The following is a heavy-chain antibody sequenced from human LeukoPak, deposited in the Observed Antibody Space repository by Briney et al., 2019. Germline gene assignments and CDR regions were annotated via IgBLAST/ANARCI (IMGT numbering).Heavy chain of an antibody. CDR3: AKGATTIFGVALYNWFDP. CDR1: GFTFSSYA. J-gene: IGHJ5*02. CDR2: ISGSGGST. D-gene: IGHD3-3*01. V-gene: IGHV3-23*01. Sequence: PGGSLRLSCAASGFTFSSYAMSWVRQAPGKGLEWVSAISGSGGSTYYADSVKGRFTISRDNSKNTLYLQMNSLRAEDTAVYYCAKGATTIFGVALYNWFDPWGQGTLVTVSS.